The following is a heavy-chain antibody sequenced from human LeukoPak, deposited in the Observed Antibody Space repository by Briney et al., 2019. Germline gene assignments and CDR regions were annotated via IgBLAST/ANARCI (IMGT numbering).Heavy chain of an antibody. Sequence: GGSLRLSCAASGFTFSSYAMSWVRQAPGKGLEWVSTISGNGRSTYYGDSVKGRFTISRDNAKNSLSLQMNSLRAEDTAVYYCVPYHIVVVTVQTPDFDYWGRGTLVTVSS. V-gene: IGHV3-23*01. CDR1: GFTFSSYA. D-gene: IGHD2-21*02. J-gene: IGHJ4*02. CDR3: VPYHIVVVTVQTPDFDY. CDR2: ISGNGRST.